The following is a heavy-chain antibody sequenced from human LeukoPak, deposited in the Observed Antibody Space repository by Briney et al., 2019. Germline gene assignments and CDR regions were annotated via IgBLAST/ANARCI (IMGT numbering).Heavy chain of an antibody. CDR3: AAAGGGLELHDY. V-gene: IGHV1-58*01. D-gene: IGHD1-7*01. CDR1: GFTFTSSA. J-gene: IGHJ4*02. CDR2: IVVGSGNT. Sequence: SVNVSCKASGFTFTSSAVQWVRQARGQRLEWIGWIVVGSGNTNYAQKFQERVTITRDMSTSTAYMELSSLRSEDTAVYYCAAAGGGLELHDYWGQGTLVTVSS.